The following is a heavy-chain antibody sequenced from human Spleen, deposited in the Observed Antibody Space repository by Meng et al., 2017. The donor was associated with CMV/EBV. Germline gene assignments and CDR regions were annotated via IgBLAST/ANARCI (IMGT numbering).Heavy chain of an antibody. CDR2: IYPSDSDT. D-gene: IGHD3-3*01. J-gene: IGHJ6*02. Sequence: KVSCKGSGYSFTTYWIGWVRQMPGKGLEWMGIIYPSDSDTRYSPAFQGQVTISADKSITTAYLQWNSLEASDTAIYYCARQGDDFWSASYYYFGMDVWGQGTTVTVS. CDR3: ARQGDDFWSASYYYFGMDV. CDR1: GYSFTTYW. V-gene: IGHV5-51*01.